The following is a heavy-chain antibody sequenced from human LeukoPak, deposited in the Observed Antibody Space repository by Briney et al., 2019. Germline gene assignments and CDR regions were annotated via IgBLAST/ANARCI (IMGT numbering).Heavy chain of an antibody. CDR1: GYTFTGYY. D-gene: IGHD3-10*01. CDR2: INPNSGGT. CDR3: ARGQSAWFGEPYYHYYFDY. V-gene: IGHV1-2*02. J-gene: IGHJ4*02. Sequence: GASVKVSCKASGYTFTGYYMHWVRQAPGQGLEWMGWINPNSGGTNYAQKFQGRVTMTRDTSISTAYMELSSLRSEDTAVYYCARGQSAWFGEPYYHYYFDYWGQGTLVTVSS.